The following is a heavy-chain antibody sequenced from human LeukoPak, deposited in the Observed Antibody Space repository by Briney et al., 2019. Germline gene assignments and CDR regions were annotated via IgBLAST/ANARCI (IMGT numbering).Heavy chain of an antibody. Sequence: GASVKVSCKASGYTFTDYYMHWVRQAPGQGLEWLGWINPNSGGTNYAQNLQGRVTMTRDTSISTAYMEFSRLRSDDTAMYYCARDVFAEYSTHHKFDPWGQGTLVIVSS. CDR3: ARDVFAEYSTHHKFDP. D-gene: IGHD6-6*01. CDR1: GYTFTDYY. CDR2: INPNSGGT. V-gene: IGHV1-2*02. J-gene: IGHJ5*02.